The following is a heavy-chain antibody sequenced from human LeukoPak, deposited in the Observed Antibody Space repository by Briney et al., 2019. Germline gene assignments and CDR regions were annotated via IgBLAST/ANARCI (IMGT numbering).Heavy chain of an antibody. V-gene: IGHV3-21*01. CDR3: ARVALGIVRAFDI. CDR2: ISSSSSYI. D-gene: IGHD3-22*01. Sequence: GGSLRLSCAASGFTLSSYSMNWVRQAPGKGLEWVSSISSSSSYIYYADSVKGRFTISRDNAKNSLYLQMNSLRAEDTAVYYCARVALGIVRAFDIWGQGTMVTVSS. J-gene: IGHJ3*02. CDR1: GFTLSSYS.